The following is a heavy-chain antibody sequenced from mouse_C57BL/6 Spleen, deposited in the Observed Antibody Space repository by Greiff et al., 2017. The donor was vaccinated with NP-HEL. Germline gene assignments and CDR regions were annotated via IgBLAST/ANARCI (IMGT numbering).Heavy chain of an antibody. CDR1: GYTFTDYN. CDR2: INPNNGGT. CDR3: ARRGYGSSLFAY. V-gene: IGHV1-22*01. Sequence: EVQLQQSGPELVKPGASVKMSCKASGYTFTDYNMHWVKQSHGKSLEWIGYINPNNGGTSYNQKFKGKATLTVNKSSSTAYMALRSLTSEDSAVYYCARRGYGSSLFAYWGQGTLVTVSA. J-gene: IGHJ3*01. D-gene: IGHD1-1*01.